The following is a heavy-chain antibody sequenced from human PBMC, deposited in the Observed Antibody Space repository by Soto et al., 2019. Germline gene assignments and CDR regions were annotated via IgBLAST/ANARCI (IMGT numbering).Heavy chain of an antibody. V-gene: IGHV1-2*02. CDR2: ISPKSGGT. CDR3: ARPPGYISDWYYFDL. J-gene: IGHJ4*02. Sequence: ASVNVFCKGSGYTFIDYYMHWVRQAPGQGFEWMGRISPKSGGTNYAQKFQGRVTMTWDTSRNTAYMELSSLMSEDTAVYYCARPPGYISDWYYFDLWGQGTLVTVSS. CDR1: GYTFIDYY. D-gene: IGHD6-19*01.